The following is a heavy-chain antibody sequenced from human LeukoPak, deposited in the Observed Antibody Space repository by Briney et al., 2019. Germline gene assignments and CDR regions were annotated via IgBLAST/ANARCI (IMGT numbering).Heavy chain of an antibody. CDR3: AKDTPHCSSTSCYYDY. CDR1: GFTFSSYA. D-gene: IGHD2-2*01. V-gene: IGHV3-23*01. CDR2: ISGSGGST. J-gene: IGHJ4*02. Sequence: GRSLRLSCAASGFTFSSYAMSWVRQAPRKGLEWVSAISGSGGSTYYADSVKGRFTISRDNSKNTLYLQMNSLRAEDTAVYYCAKDTPHCSSTSCYYDYWGQGTLVTVSS.